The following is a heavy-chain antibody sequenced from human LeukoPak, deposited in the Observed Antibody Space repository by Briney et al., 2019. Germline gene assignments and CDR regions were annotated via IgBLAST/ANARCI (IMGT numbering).Heavy chain of an antibody. V-gene: IGHV4-34*01. D-gene: IGHD4/OR15-4a*01. CDR2: IYYTGST. Sequence: SETLSLTCAVYGGSFSGYYWSWIRQPPGKGLEWIGSIYYTGSTYYNPSLKSRVTISVDTSKNQFSLNLSSVTAADTAVYYRARRSANYATVDYWGQGTLVTVSS. J-gene: IGHJ4*02. CDR3: ARRSANYATVDY. CDR1: GGSFSGYY.